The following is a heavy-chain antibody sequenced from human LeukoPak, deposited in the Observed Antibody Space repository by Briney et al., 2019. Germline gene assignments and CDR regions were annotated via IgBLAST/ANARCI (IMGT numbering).Heavy chain of an antibody. CDR2: IFISGSA. CDR1: DGSISAGNRQ. D-gene: IGHD5-24*01. Sequence: PSQTLSLTCTVPDGSISAGNRQWTWIRQPAGKGLEWIGHIFISGSAKSNPSLERRVIMSIDASRNQFSLNLTSVTAADTAVYYCAKDPSRPGWLQLAYWGQGTLVTVSS. J-gene: IGHJ4*02. V-gene: IGHV4-61*09. CDR3: AKDPSRPGWLQLAY.